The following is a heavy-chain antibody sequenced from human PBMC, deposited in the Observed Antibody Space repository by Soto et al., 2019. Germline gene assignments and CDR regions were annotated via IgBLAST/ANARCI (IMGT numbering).Heavy chain of an antibody. Sequence: QVQLVESGGGVIQPGKSLRLSCAASGFAFSADAMHWVRQAPGKGLEWVAVLWADGSRQFYLDSVKGRFSISRDNSKKNLYLQMNNLRIDEKARYFCVRGTSYWGISDNWGQGNMVSVSS. CDR3: VRGTSYWGISDN. J-gene: IGHJ4*02. CDR2: LWADGSRQ. D-gene: IGHD3-9*01. V-gene: IGHV3-33*01. CDR1: GFAFSADA.